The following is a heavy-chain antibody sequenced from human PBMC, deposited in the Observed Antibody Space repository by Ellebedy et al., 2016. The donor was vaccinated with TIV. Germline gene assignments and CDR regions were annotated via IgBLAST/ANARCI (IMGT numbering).Heavy chain of an antibody. J-gene: IGHJ4*02. Sequence: GESLKISXAASGFTFSSYGMHWVRQAPGKGLEWVAVIWYDGSNKYYADSVKGRFTISRDNSKNTLYLQMNSLRAEDTAVYYCAKDEYAVVTPGGGYWGQGTLVTVSS. CDR2: IWYDGSNK. D-gene: IGHD4-23*01. CDR3: AKDEYAVVTPGGGY. V-gene: IGHV3-33*06. CDR1: GFTFSSYG.